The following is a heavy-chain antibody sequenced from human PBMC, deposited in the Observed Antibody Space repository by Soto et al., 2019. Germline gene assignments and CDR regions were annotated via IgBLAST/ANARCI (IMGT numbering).Heavy chain of an antibody. J-gene: IGHJ4*02. V-gene: IGHV1-46*01. Sequence: QVQLVQSGAEVKNPGASVKVSCKASGYTFTSFYIHWVRQAPGQGLEWMSIINPNGGSTNYAQNLQGRVTLTRDTSTNTVYMELSSLRSEDTADYYCARGLTSGDYWGQGTLVTVSS. CDR3: ARGLTSGDY. CDR1: GYTFTSFY. CDR2: INPNGGST.